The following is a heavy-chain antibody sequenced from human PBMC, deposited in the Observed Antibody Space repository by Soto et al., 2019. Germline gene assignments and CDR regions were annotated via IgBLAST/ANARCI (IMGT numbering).Heavy chain of an antibody. CDR3: AGDLGGWTDY. CDR1: GYTFTSYA. CDR2: INAGNGNT. Sequence: QVQLVQSGAEVKKPGASVKVSCKASGYTFTSYAMQWVRQAPGQRLEWMGWINAGNGNTKYSQKCXGXVXIPXDTSASTDYMELSSLRSEDTAVYYCAGDLGGWTDYWGQGTLVTVSS. D-gene: IGHD6-19*01. V-gene: IGHV1-3*01. J-gene: IGHJ4*02.